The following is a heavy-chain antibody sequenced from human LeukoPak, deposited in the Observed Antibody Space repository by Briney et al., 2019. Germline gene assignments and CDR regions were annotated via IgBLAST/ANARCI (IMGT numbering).Heavy chain of an antibody. CDR1: GFTFSTDG. Sequence: GGSLRLSCAGSGFTFSTDGMNWVRQAPGKGLEWVSSISPDSTFIPQADSVKGRFTISRDNSKNTLYLQMNSLRAEDTAVYYCARDSEPDSGSYGDYWGQGTLVTVSS. J-gene: IGHJ4*02. V-gene: IGHV3-21*01. CDR2: ISPDSTFI. D-gene: IGHD1-26*01. CDR3: ARDSEPDSGSYGDY.